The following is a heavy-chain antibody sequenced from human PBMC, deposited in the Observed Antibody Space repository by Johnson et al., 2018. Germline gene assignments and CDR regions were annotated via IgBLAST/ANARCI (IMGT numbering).Heavy chain of an antibody. Sequence: VQLQESGGGLVRPGESLRLSCAASGFTFSGSWMSWVRQAPEKGLEWVVITNQDGSQTNYVDSGKGRFTISRDNPKNSLSLQMNSLRAEDTAVYYCAGHPHAGSVEFWGQGALVTVSS. V-gene: IGHV3-7*01. CDR2: TNQDGSQT. CDR1: GFTFSGSW. J-gene: IGHJ4*02. D-gene: IGHD2-15*01. CDR3: AGHPHAGSVEF.